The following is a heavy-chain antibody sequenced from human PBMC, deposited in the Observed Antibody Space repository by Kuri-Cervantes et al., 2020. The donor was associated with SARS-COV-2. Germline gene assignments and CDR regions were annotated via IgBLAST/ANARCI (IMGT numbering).Heavy chain of an antibody. Sequence: TVSCKGSGYSFTSYWIGWVRQMPGKGLEGLGIIYPGDSDTRYSPSFQGKVTISADKSISTAYLQWSSLKASDTAMYYCARPMEAAVDDAFDIRGQGTMVTVSS. V-gene: IGHV5-51*01. CDR3: ARPMEAAVDDAFDI. D-gene: IGHD6-13*01. CDR1: GYSFTSYW. CDR2: IYPGDSDT. J-gene: IGHJ3*02.